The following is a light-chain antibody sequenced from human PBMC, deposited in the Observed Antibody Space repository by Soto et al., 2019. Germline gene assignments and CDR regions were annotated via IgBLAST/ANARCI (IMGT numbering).Light chain of an antibody. V-gene: IGKV1-5*01. CDR1: QSISRL. J-gene: IGKJ2*01. CDR2: DTS. Sequence: DIQMTQSPSSLPAFVGDRVTITCRASQSISRLLAWYQQKPAKAPRLLSYDTSSLESGDPSRFSGSGSGTEFTLTISSLQPDDFATYYGQEYNTFSYTFGQGTRLEI. CDR3: QEYNTFSYT.